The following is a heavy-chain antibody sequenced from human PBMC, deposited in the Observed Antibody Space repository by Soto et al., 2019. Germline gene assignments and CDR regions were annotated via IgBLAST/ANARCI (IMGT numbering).Heavy chain of an antibody. V-gene: IGHV1-18*01. J-gene: IGHJ4*02. CDR1: GYTFTSYG. Sequence: QVHLVQSGAEVKKPGASVKVSCKASGYTFTSYGITWVRQAPGQGLEWMGWISAHNGNTDYAQKLQGRVIVTRDTSTSTAYMELMSLPSDDTAVYYCASGRYGDYWGQGARVPVSS. CDR3: ASGRYGDY. CDR2: ISAHNGNT. D-gene: IGHD1-26*01.